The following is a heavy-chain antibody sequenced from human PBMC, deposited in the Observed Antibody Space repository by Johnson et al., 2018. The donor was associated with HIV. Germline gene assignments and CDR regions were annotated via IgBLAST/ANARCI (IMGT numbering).Heavy chain of an antibody. J-gene: IGHJ3*02. CDR2: SYSGGST. D-gene: IGHD6-19*01. Sequence: VLLVESGGGLVQPGGSLRLSCAASGFTVSSNYMSWVRQAPGKGLEWVSVSYSGGSTYYADSVKGRFTISRDNSKNTLYLQMNSLRAEDTAVYYCARASKVLSSGWSRGAFDIWGQGTMVTVSS. V-gene: IGHV3-66*01. CDR3: ARASKVLSSGWSRGAFDI. CDR1: GFTVSSNY.